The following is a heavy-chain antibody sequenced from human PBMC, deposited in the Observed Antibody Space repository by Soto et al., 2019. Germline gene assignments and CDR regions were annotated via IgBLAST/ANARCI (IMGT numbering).Heavy chain of an antibody. CDR1: GFTFSSYS. J-gene: IGHJ5*02. Sequence: EVQLVESGGGLVQPGGSLRLSCAASGFTFSSYSMNWVRQAPGKGLEWVSYISSSSSTIYYADSVKGRFTISRDNAKNSLYRQMNSLRAEDTAVYYCARSSSSWPNWFDPWGQGTLVTVSS. CDR3: ARSSSSWPNWFDP. CDR2: ISSSSSTI. V-gene: IGHV3-48*01. D-gene: IGHD6-13*01.